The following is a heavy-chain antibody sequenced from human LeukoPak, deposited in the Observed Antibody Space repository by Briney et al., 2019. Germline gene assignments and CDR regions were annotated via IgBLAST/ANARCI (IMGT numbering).Heavy chain of an antibody. J-gene: IGHJ4*02. CDR3: ARGYYGSAHPLDY. CDR1: GGSFSGYY. Sequence: SETLSLTCAVYGGSFSGYYWSWIRQPPGKGLEWIGEINHSGSTNYNPSLKSRVTISVDTSKNQFSLKLSSVTAADTAVYYCARGYYGSAHPLDYWGQGTLVTVSS. V-gene: IGHV4-34*01. CDR2: INHSGST. D-gene: IGHD3-10*01.